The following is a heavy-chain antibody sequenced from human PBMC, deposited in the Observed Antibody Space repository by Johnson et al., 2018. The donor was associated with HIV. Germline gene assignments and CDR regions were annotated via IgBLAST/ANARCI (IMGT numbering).Heavy chain of an antibody. J-gene: IGHJ3*02. Sequence: DVQVVESGGGLVQPGGSLRLSCAASGFTVSSNYMSWVRQAPGKGLEWVSVIYSGGSTYYADSVKGRFTISRDNSKNTLYLQMNSLRAEDPAVYYCARDRGNWAWFAFDIWGQGTMVTVSS. D-gene: IGHD1-1*01. V-gene: IGHV3-66*02. CDR1: GFTVSSNY. CDR3: ARDRGNWAWFAFDI. CDR2: IYSGGST.